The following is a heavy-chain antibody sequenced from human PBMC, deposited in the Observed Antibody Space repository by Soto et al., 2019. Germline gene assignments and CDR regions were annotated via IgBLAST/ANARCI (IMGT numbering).Heavy chain of an antibody. CDR1: GFTFSSYA. J-gene: IGHJ2*01. Sequence: EVQLLESGGGLVQPGGSLRLSCAASGFTFSSYAMRWVRQAPGKGLEWVSDISGSGGSTYYADSVKGRFTISRDKSKNTLYLQMNSVRAEDTAVYYCAKDQSDLHWYFDLWGRGTLVTVSS. V-gene: IGHV3-23*01. CDR2: ISGSGGST. CDR3: AKDQSDLHWYFDL.